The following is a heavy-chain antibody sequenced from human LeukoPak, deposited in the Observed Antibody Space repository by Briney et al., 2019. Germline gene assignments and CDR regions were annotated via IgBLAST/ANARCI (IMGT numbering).Heavy chain of an antibody. V-gene: IGHV3-21*01. Sequence: PGGSLRLSCAASGFSFSSFSMTWVRQAPGKGLEWVSSISSSSSYIYYADPVKGRFTISRDNAKNSLYLQMNSLRAEDTAVYYCARDYDYGDPTFWGQGTLVTVSS. CDR1: GFSFSSFS. CDR2: ISSSSSYI. D-gene: IGHD4-17*01. CDR3: ARDYDYGDPTF. J-gene: IGHJ4*02.